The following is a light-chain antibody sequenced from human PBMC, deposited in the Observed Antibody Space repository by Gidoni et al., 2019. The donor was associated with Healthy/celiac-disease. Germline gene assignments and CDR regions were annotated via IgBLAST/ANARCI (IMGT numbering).Light chain of an antibody. CDR2: GAS. CDR3: QQYGSSPRVT. J-gene: IGKJ2*01. V-gene: IGKV3-20*01. CDR1: QSVSSSY. Sequence: DIVFTQSPGPLSLSPGERATLSCRASQSVSSSYLAWYQQKPGQAPRLLIYGASSRATGIPDRFSGSGSGTDFTLTISRLEPEDFAVYYCQQYGSSPRVTFXXXTKLEIK.